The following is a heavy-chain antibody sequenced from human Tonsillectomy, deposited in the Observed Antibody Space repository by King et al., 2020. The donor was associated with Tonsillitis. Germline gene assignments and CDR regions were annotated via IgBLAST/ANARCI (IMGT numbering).Heavy chain of an antibody. CDR3: ARDRYYYDSSCYILTLYYYGMDV. V-gene: IGHV3-11*01. J-gene: IGHJ6*02. CDR2: ISSSGSTI. Sequence: HVQLVESGGGLVKPGGSLRLSCAASGFTFSDYYMSWIRQAPGKGLEWVSYISSSGSTIYYADSVKGRFTISRDNAKNSLYLQMNSLRAEDTAVYYCARDRYYYDSSCYILTLYYYGMDVWGQGTTVTVSS. D-gene: IGHD3-22*01. CDR1: GFTFSDYY.